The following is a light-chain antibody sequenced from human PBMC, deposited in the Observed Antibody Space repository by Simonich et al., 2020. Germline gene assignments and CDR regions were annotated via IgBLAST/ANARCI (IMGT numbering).Light chain of an antibody. V-gene: IGLV1-47*01. CDR3: SSYTSSSTWV. Sequence: QSVLTQPPSVSGAPGQRVTISCYGSSSNIGSNYVYWYQQLPGTAPKLLILGNKQRPSGVPDRFSGSKAGTSASLAISGLRSEDEADYYCSSYTSSSTWVFGGGTKLTVL. J-gene: IGLJ3*02. CDR1: SSNIGSNY. CDR2: GNK.